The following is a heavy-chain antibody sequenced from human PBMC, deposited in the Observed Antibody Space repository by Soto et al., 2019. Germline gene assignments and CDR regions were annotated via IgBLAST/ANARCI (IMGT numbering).Heavy chain of an antibody. J-gene: IGHJ4*02. Sequence: PGEFLKISCRGSGYTFTSYRIGWVRQMSGKGLEWMGIIYPGDSDIRYSPSFQGQVTISVDKSISTAYLQWSSLKASDTAMYYCVRMGGYYYDSSGHNYLDYWGQGTPVTSPQ. CDR1: GYTFTSYR. CDR2: IYPGDSDI. D-gene: IGHD3-22*01. CDR3: VRMGGYYYDSSGHNYLDY. V-gene: IGHV5-51*03.